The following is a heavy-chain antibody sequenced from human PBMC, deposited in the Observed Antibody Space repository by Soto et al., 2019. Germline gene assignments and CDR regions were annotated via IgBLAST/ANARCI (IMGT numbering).Heavy chain of an antibody. J-gene: IGHJ4*02. CDR2: INPNSGGT. V-gene: IGHV1-2*02. D-gene: IGHD2-15*01. Sequence: QVQLVQSGAEVKKPGASVKVSCKASGYTFTGYYMHWVRQAPGQGLEWMGWINPNSGGTNYAQKFQGGVTVTRDTSISTAYMELSRLRSDDTAVYYCARGGYCSGGSCYSSPTDCWGQGTLVTVSS. CDR3: ARGGYCSGGSCYSSPTDC. CDR1: GYTFTGYY.